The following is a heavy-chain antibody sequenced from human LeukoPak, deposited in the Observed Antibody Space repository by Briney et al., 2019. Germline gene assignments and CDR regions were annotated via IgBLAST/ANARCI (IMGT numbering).Heavy chain of an antibody. V-gene: IGHV3-7*01. CDR2: IKQDGSGE. J-gene: IGHJ4*02. Sequence: GGSLRLSCVASGFTFSCYWMSWVRQAPGKGLEWVAKIKQDGSGEYYLDSVKGRFTISRDNAKNSLYLQMNSLRDDDTAVYFCTTGYSSGWYNEGNYWGQGTPATVSS. D-gene: IGHD6-19*01. CDR1: GFTFSCYW. CDR3: TTGYSSGWYNEGNY.